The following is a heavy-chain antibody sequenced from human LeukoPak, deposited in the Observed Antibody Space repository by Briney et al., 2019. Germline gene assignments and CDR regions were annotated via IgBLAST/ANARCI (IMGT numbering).Heavy chain of an antibody. CDR3: TKGVAASRSPYCMDV. D-gene: IGHD2-2*01. Sequence: GGSLRLSCAASGLTFSNYAMTWVRQAPGKGLEWVSSIISGGSAIYYAESVRGRFIMSRDDSKNMVYLQVNSLRVEDTALYYCTKGVAASRSPYCMDVWGKGTTVTVSS. CDR1: GLTFSNYA. CDR2: IISGGSAI. V-gene: IGHV3-23*01. J-gene: IGHJ6*03.